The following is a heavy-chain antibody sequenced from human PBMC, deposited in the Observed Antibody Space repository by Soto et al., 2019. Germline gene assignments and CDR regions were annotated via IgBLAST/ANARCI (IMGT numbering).Heavy chain of an antibody. CDR3: ARGSYCISTSCYEGYGMDV. J-gene: IGHJ6*02. CDR1: GGTFSSYA. Sequence: QVQLVQSGAEVKKPGSSVKVSCKASGGTFSSYAISWVRQAPGQGLEWMGGIIPIFGTANYAQKFQGRVTITADESTSTAYMELSSLRSEDTAVYYCARGSYCISTSCYEGYGMDVWGQGTTVTVSS. CDR2: IIPIFGTA. D-gene: IGHD2-2*01. V-gene: IGHV1-69*12.